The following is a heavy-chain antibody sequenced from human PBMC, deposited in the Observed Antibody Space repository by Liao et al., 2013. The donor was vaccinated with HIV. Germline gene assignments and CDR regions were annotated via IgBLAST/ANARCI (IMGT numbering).Heavy chain of an antibody. CDR3: ARGRAITIFGPTDNYYMDV. Sequence: QVQLQQWGAGLLKPSETLSLTCAVYGGSVSGYYWSWIRQPPGKGLEWIGEINHSGSTNYNPSLKSRVTISVDTSKNQFSLKLRSVTAADTAVYYCARGRAITIFGPTDNYYMDVWGKGTTVTVSS. V-gene: IGHV4-34*01. CDR2: INHSGST. D-gene: IGHD3-3*01. J-gene: IGHJ6*03. CDR1: GGSVSGYY.